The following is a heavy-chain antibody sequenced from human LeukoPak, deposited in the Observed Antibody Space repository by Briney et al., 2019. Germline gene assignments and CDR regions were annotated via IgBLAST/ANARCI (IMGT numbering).Heavy chain of an antibody. J-gene: IGHJ5*02. CDR2: IYYSGSA. V-gene: IGHV4-39*01. Sequence: SETLSLTCTVSGGSISSSSYYWGWIRQPPGKGMEWIGNIYYSGSAYYNPSLKSRVIISVDTSKNQFSLKLSSATAADTAVYYCARLPFDDFWSGLSNWFDPWGQGTLVTVSS. CDR3: ARLPFDDFWSGLSNWFDP. CDR1: GGSISSSSYY. D-gene: IGHD3-3*01.